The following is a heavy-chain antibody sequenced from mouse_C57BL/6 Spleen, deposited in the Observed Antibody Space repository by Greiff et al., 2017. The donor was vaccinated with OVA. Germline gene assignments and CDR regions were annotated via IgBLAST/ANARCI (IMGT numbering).Heavy chain of an antibody. Sequence: QVQLQQSGAELMKPGASVKLSCKATGYTFTGYWIEWVKQRPGHGLEWIGEILPGSGSTNHNEKFKGKATFTADTSSNTAYMQLSSLTTEDSAIYYCAREGETAQATFAYWGQGTLVTVSA. V-gene: IGHV1-9*01. J-gene: IGHJ3*01. CDR1: GYTFTGYW. D-gene: IGHD3-2*02. CDR2: ILPGSGST. CDR3: AREGETAQATFAY.